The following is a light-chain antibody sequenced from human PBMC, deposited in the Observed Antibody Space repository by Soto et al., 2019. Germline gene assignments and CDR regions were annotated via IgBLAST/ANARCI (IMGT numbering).Light chain of an antibody. CDR3: SSYTSSSTLG. V-gene: IGLV2-14*01. CDR1: SSDVGGYNY. Sequence: QSVLTQPASVSGSPGQSITISCTGTSSDVGGYNYVSWYQQHPGKAPKLMIYDVSNRPSGVSNRFSGSKSGNTASLTISGLQAEDEAEYYCSSYTSSSTLGFGGVTKVTVL. J-gene: IGLJ3*02. CDR2: DVS.